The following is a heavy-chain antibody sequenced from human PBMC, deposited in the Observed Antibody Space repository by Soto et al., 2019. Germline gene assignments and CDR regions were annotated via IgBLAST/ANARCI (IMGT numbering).Heavy chain of an antibody. V-gene: IGHV1-8*01. D-gene: IGHD2-15*01. CDR2: MNPKSGKA. CDR1: GYTFTSYD. J-gene: IGHJ2*01. CDR3: ARGLVVVSATYWYFDL. Sequence: QVQLVQSGAEVKKPGASVKVSCKASGYTFTSYDINWVRQAAGQGLEWIGWMNPKSGKAVYAQKFQGRVTMAGNTSISTAYMELSSLRSDDTAVYFCARGLVVVSATYWYFDLWGRGTLVTVSS.